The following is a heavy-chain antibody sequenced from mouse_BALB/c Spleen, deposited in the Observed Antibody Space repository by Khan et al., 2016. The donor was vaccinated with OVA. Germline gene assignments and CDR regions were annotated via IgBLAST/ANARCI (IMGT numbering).Heavy chain of an antibody. CDR3: TRSGYGGFAY. D-gene: IGHD1-1*02. CDR1: GYTFTSYY. V-gene: IGHV1S81*02. J-gene: IGHJ3*01. Sequence: QVQLQQSGAELVKPGASVRLSCKSSGYTFTSYYLYWVKQRPGQGLEWIGAINPNNAGTNFNEKFKSKATLTVDKSSSTAYMQLRSLTSEDSAVYCWTRSGYGGFAYWGQGTLVTVSA. CDR2: INPNNAGT.